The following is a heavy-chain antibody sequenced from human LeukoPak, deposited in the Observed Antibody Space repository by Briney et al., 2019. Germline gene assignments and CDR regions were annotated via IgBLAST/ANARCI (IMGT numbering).Heavy chain of an antibody. V-gene: IGHV3-43D*03. J-gene: IGHJ4*02. CDR3: AKAQLDLDY. Sequence: GGPLRLSCAASGFPFNDYAMQWVRPAPGKGLEWGYVISWDGGSPVYEDSVNGRFTIARDNTKNSLYLQMNSLTAEDTALYYCAKAQLDLDYWGQGTLVTVSS. CDR2: ISWDGGSP. CDR1: GFPFNDYA. D-gene: IGHD6-13*01.